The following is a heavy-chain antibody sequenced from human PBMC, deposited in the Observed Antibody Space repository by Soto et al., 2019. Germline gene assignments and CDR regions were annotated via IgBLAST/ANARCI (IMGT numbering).Heavy chain of an antibody. CDR3: ARAQQQLGPYYYYYMDV. CDR2: INPNSGGT. D-gene: IGHD6-13*01. V-gene: IGHV1-2*04. Sequence: ASVKVSCKASGYTFTGYYMHWVRQAPGQGLEWMGWINPNSGGTNYAQKFQGWVTMTRNTSISTAYMELSRLRSEDTAVYYCARAQQQLGPYYYYYMDVWGKGTTVTVSS. CDR1: GYTFTGYY. J-gene: IGHJ6*03.